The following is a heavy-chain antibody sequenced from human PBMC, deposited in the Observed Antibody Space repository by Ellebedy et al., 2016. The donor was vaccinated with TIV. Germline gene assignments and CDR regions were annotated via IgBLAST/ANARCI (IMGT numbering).Heavy chain of an antibody. J-gene: IGHJ4*02. D-gene: IGHD3-10*01. CDR1: GFTCSSYG. V-gene: IGHV3-30*03. Sequence: GESLKISCAASGFTCSSYGMHWVRQAPGKGLEWVAVISYDGSNKYYADSVKGRFTISRDNSKNTLYLQMNSLRAEDTAVYYCARHVVDYYGSGSFDYWGQGTLVTVSS. CDR3: ARHVVDYYGSGSFDY. CDR2: ISYDGSNK.